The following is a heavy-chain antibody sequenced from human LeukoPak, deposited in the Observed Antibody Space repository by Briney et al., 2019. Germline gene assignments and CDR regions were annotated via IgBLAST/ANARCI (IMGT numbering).Heavy chain of an antibody. V-gene: IGHV1-2*02. CDR3: ARVSEQIVYDSSPYYYMDV. CDR1: GYTFTNYY. CDR2: INPNSGGT. Sequence: ASVKVSCKASGYTFTNYYMHWVRQAPGQGLEWMGWINPNSGGTNYARKFQGRVTMTRDTSISTAYMELSRLRSDDTAVYYCARVSEQIVYDSSPYYYMDVWGKGTTVTVSS. J-gene: IGHJ6*03. D-gene: IGHD3-22*01.